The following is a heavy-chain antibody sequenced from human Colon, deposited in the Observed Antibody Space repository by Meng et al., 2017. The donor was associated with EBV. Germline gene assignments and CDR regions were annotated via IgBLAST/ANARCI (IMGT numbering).Heavy chain of an antibody. CDR2: INHVGST. J-gene: IGHJ4*02. CDR3: ASSDCSGGTCYLDC. CDR1: GGSFSDSY. V-gene: IGHV4-34*01. D-gene: IGHD2-15*01. Sequence: QGQLQPWVAGLFKPSETLSLTCTVYGGSFSDSYWTWIRQPPGKGLEWIGEINHVGSTTYNPSLKSRVTISVDTSKNQFSLKLSSVTAADAAVYYCASSDCSGGTCYLDCWGQGTLVTVSS.